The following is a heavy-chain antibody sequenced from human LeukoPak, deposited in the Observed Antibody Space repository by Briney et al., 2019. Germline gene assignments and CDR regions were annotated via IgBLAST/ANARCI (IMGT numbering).Heavy chain of an antibody. V-gene: IGHV3-74*01. CDR1: GFTFSSYW. J-gene: IGHJ4*02. CDR3: AKGPVAVAGYYFDH. Sequence: GGSLRLSCAASGFTFSSYWMHWVRQAPGKGLVWVSRISPDGSTTGHADSVKGRFTLSRDNANNTLDLQMNSLTAEDTAVYYCAKGPVAVAGYYFDHWGQGTLVTVSS. D-gene: IGHD6-19*01. CDR2: ISPDGSTT.